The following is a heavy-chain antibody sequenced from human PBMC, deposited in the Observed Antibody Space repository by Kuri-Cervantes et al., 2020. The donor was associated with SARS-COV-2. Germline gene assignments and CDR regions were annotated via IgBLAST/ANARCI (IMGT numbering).Heavy chain of an antibody. V-gene: IGHV3-23*01. CDR2: ISYHGRDT. Sequence: LSLTCAASGFTFNNYAMAWVRQAPGKGLEWVSVISYHGRDTYYAGSVKGRFTISRDSSKDTLHLQMNSLRAEDTAIYYCAKGFMATPPTKYYDPWGQGTLVTVSS. CDR1: GFTFNNYA. D-gene: IGHD4-23*01. CDR3: AKGFMATPPTKYYDP. J-gene: IGHJ5*02.